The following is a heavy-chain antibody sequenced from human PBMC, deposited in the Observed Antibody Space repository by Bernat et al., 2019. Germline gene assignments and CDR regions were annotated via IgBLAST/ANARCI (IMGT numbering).Heavy chain of an antibody. CDR3: ARALGVGVTRIGDVFDI. Sequence: EVQLVESGGGLVKPGGSLRLSCAASGFLFSSYSMNWVRQAPGKGLGWVSSISSSSSYRYYADSRKGRFTISRDNAKKSLYLQMNSLRAEDTAVYYCARALGVGVTRIGDVFDIWGQGTMVTVSS. CDR2: ISSSSSYR. J-gene: IGHJ3*02. CDR1: GFLFSSYS. V-gene: IGHV3-21*01. D-gene: IGHD1-26*01.